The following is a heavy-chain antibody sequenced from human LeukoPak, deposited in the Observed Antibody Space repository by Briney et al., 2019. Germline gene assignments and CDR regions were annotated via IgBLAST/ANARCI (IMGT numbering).Heavy chain of an antibody. CDR2: ISHSGGST. V-gene: IGHV3-23*01. D-gene: IGHD2-15*01. J-gene: IGHJ4*02. Sequence: GGSLRLSCAASGFTFSSFAMSWVRQAPGKGLEWVSAISHSGGSTYYADSVKGRFTISRDNSKNTLYLQMNSLRAEDTAVYYCAKAGPPYCSGGSCYSFDYWGQGTLVTVSS. CDR3: AKAGPPYCSGGSCYSFDY. CDR1: GFTFSSFA.